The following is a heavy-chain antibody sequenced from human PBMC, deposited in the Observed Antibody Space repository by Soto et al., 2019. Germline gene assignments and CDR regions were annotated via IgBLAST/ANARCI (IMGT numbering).Heavy chain of an antibody. D-gene: IGHD3-16*01. CDR3: AAVGWILRGVMLYGMYV. CDR2: IVVGSGNT. Sequence: SVKVSCKASGFTFTSSAVQWVRQARGQRLEWIGWIVVGSGNTNYAQKFQERVTITRDMSTSTAYMELSSLRSEDTAAYYCAAVGWILRGVMLYGMYVWGKGTTVTVSS. J-gene: IGHJ6*04. V-gene: IGHV1-58*01. CDR1: GFTFTSSA.